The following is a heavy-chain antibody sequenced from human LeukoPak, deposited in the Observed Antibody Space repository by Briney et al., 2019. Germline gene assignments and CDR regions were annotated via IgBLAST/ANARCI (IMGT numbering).Heavy chain of an antibody. CDR1: GFTFSSYW. CDR3: ARDGPDYDILTGYPDDAFDI. Sequence: GGSLRLSCAASGFTFSSYWMHWVRQAPGKGLVWVSRINSDGSSTSYADSVKGRFTISRDSAKNTLYLQMNSLRAEDTAVYYCARDGPDYDILTGYPDDAFDIWGQGTMVTVSS. CDR2: INSDGSST. V-gene: IGHV3-74*01. J-gene: IGHJ3*02. D-gene: IGHD3-9*01.